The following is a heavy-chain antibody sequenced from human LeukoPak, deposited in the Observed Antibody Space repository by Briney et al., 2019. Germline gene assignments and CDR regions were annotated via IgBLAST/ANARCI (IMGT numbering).Heavy chain of an antibody. Sequence: ASVKVSCKASGYTFTGYYMHWVRQAPGQGLEWMGWINPNSGGTNYAQKFQGRVTMTKDTSISTAYMELSRLRSGDTAVYYCARETPVVVVDYWGQGTLVTVSS. CDR2: INPNSGGT. V-gene: IGHV1-2*02. CDR3: ARETPVVVVDY. CDR1: GYTFTGYY. J-gene: IGHJ4*02. D-gene: IGHD2-15*01.